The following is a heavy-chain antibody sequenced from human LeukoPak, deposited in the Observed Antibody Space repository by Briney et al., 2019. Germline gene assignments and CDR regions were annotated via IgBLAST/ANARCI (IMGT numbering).Heavy chain of an antibody. V-gene: IGHV4-39*01. D-gene: IGHD6-19*01. J-gene: IGHJ4*02. CDR1: GGSISSSNYY. CDR3: ARNREQWVVRDFDY. Sequence: PSETLSLTCTVSGGSISSSNYYLGWIRQPPGKGLEWIGNIYYSGTTYYNPSLKSRVTISADTSKNQFSLKLSSVTAADTAVYYCARNREQWVVRDFDYWGQGTLVTVSS. CDR2: IYYSGTT.